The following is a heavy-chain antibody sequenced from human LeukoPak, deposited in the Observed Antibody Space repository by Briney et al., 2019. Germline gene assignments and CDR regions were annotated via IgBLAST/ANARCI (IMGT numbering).Heavy chain of an antibody. D-gene: IGHD3-22*01. Sequence: PGGSLRLSCAGSGFTFNNSWMHWVRQAPGKGLVWASRINSDGTRSYADSVKGRFTISRDNAKNTLFLQMNSLRVEDTAVYFCASPRSGDRGGYHDPCDIWGQGTMVTVSS. CDR3: ASPRSGDRGGYHDPCDI. CDR1: GFTFNNSW. CDR2: INSDGTR. V-gene: IGHV3-74*01. J-gene: IGHJ3*02.